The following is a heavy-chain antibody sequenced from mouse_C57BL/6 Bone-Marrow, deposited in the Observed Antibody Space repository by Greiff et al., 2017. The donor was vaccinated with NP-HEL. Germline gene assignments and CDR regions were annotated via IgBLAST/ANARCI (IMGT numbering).Heavy chain of an antibody. Sequence: VQLQQPGAELVKPGASVKLSCKASGYTFTSYWMHWVKQRPGQGLEWIGMIHPNSGSTNYNEKFKSKATLTVDKSSSTAYMQLSSLTSEDSAVYYCARTLVAYYGSRHFDYWGQGTTLTVSS. D-gene: IGHD1-1*01. CDR2: IHPNSGST. CDR1: GYTFTSYW. V-gene: IGHV1-64*01. CDR3: ARTLVAYYGSRHFDY. J-gene: IGHJ2*01.